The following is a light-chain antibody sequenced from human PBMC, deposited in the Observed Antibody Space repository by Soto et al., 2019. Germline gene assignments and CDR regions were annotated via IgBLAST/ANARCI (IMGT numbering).Light chain of an antibody. CDR3: CSYAGSRTVI. V-gene: IGLV2-23*02. CDR2: EVT. CDR1: SSDVGNYNL. Sequence: QSVLTQPASVSGSPGQSITISCTGTSSDVGNYNLVSWYQQHPGKAPKLMIFEVTKRPSGVSNRFSGSKSGNPASLTISGLQAEDEADYYCCSYAGSRTVIFGGGTKLTVL. J-gene: IGLJ2*01.